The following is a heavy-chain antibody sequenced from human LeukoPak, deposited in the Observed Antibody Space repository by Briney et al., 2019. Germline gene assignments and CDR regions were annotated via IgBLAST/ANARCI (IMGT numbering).Heavy chain of an antibody. D-gene: IGHD6-19*01. CDR2: ISYDGSNK. J-gene: IGHJ3*02. CDR3: ARAKVRSSGWLDAFDI. CDR1: GFTFSSYA. Sequence: GGSLRLSCAASGFTFSSYAMHWVRQAPGKGLDWVAVISYDGSNKYYADPVKGRFTISRDNSKNTLYLQMNSLRAEDTAVYYCARAKVRSSGWLDAFDIWGQGTMVTVSS. V-gene: IGHV3-30-3*01.